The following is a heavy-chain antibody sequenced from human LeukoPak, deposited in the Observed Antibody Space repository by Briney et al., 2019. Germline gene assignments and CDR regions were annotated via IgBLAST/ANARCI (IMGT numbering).Heavy chain of an antibody. D-gene: IGHD3-10*01. V-gene: IGHV1-18*01. CDR1: GYTFSTYG. J-gene: IGHJ3*01. Sequence: ASVKVSCKASGYTFSTYGISWVRQAPGQGLEWMGWISAYKGNTYYAQNLQGRVTMTTDTSTSTAYMELRSLRSDDTAIYYCARDLYYYGSGSHYDVFDVWGQGTMVTVSS. CDR3: ARDLYYYGSGSHYDVFDV. CDR2: ISAYKGNT.